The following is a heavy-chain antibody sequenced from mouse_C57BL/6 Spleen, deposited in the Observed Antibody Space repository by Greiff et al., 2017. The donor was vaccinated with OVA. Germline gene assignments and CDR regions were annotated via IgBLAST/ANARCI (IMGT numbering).Heavy chain of an antibody. CDR3: ASRGGVTTVNFDC. CDR2: IDPEDGET. CDR1: GFNIKDYY. Sequence: VQLQQSGAELVKPGASVKLSCTASGFNIKDYYMHWVKQRTEPGLEWIGRIDPEDGETKYAPKFQGKATITADTSSNTAYLQLSILTSEDTAVYDCASRGGVTTVNFDCWGQGTTLTVSS. D-gene: IGHD1-1*01. J-gene: IGHJ2*01. V-gene: IGHV14-2*01.